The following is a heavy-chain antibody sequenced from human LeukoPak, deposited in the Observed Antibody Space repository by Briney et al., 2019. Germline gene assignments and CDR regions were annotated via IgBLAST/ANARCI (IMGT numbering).Heavy chain of an antibody. D-gene: IGHD4-11*01. Sequence: GGSLRLSCAASEFIFSNYGMNWVRQAPGKGLEWVSYISSNSRTINYAGSVRGRFTISRDNGKNSLYLQMNSLRVEDTAVYYCARGGYSRPDYWGKGTLVTVSS. CDR2: ISSNSRTI. CDR3: ARGGYSRPDY. V-gene: IGHV3-48*01. J-gene: IGHJ4*02. CDR1: EFIFSNYG.